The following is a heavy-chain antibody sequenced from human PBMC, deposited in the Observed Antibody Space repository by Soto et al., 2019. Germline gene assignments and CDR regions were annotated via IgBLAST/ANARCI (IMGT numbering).Heavy chain of an antibody. CDR2: ILYDGSNK. J-gene: IGHJ4*02. CDR3: ARVSSSGWYREDYFDN. D-gene: IGHD6-19*01. Sequence: QVQLVESGGGVVQPGRSLRLSCAGAGFNFSSYAMHWVRQAPGKGLEWVAVILYDGSNKYYADSVKGRFTISRDNSKNTLNLQRNGQRAEDTAVYYCARVSSSGWYREDYFDNWGQGTLVTVAS. V-gene: IGHV3-30-3*01. CDR1: GFNFSSYA.